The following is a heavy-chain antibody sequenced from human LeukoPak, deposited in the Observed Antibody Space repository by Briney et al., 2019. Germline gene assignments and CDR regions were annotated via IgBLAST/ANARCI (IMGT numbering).Heavy chain of an antibody. CDR1: GGSIRSRSNY. Sequence: TSETLSLTCTVSGGSIRSRSNYWGWTRQPPGKGLEWIGSIYYTGYTFYNPSLKSRVTISVDTSKNQFSLKLSSVTAADTAVYYCARSSGSYYFDYWGQGTLVTVSS. V-gene: IGHV4-39*07. J-gene: IGHJ4*02. CDR2: IYYTGYT. CDR3: ARSSGSYYFDY. D-gene: IGHD1-26*01.